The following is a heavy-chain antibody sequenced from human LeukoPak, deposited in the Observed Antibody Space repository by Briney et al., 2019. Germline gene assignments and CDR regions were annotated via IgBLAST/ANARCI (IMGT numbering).Heavy chain of an antibody. V-gene: IGHV1-2*02. J-gene: IGHJ6*03. CDR1: GYTFTGYY. D-gene: IGHD3-3*01. CDR3: ARDRDDFWSGYSNYYYYYMEV. CDR2: INPNSGGT. Sequence: ASVKLSCKASGYTFTGYYMHWVRQGPGQGLEWMGLINPNSGGTNYAQKFQGRVTMTRDTSISTAYMELSRLRSDDTAVYYCARDRDDFWSGYSNYYYYYMEVWGKGTTVTVSS.